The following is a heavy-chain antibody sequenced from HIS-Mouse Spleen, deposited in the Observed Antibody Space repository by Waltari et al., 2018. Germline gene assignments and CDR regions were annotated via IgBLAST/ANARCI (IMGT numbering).Heavy chain of an antibody. Sequence: QVQLVQSGAEVKKPGASVKVSCKASGYTFTGYYMHWVRQAPGQGVEWMGGINPNSGGTNYAQKFQGRVTMTRDTSISTAYMELSRLRSDDTAVYYCARDHRIAARPGGAFDIWGQGTMVTVSS. CDR2: INPNSGGT. CDR3: ARDHRIAARPGGAFDI. CDR1: GYTFTGYY. D-gene: IGHD6-6*01. V-gene: IGHV1-2*02. J-gene: IGHJ3*02.